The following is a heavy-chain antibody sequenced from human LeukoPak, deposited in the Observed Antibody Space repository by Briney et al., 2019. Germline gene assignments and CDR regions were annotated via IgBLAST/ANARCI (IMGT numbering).Heavy chain of an antibody. D-gene: IGHD2-8*01. CDR1: GFTFRSYS. J-gene: IGHJ4*02. Sequence: GGSLRLSCAASGFTFRSYSMSWVRQAPGKGLEWVSSISSSSSSSSYTYYADSVKGRFTISRDNAKNSLFLQMDSLRAEDTAVYYCAKPRTNDYGSNFDCWGQGTLVTASS. CDR2: ISSSSSSSSYT. CDR3: AKPRTNDYGSNFDC. V-gene: IGHV3-21*06.